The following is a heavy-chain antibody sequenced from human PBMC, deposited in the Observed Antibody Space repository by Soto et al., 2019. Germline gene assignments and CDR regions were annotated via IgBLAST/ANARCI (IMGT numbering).Heavy chain of an antibody. D-gene: IGHD5-18*01. CDR1: GFTVSSYS. V-gene: IGHV3-48*02. Sequence: GGSLRLSCAASGFTVSSYSMNWVRQAPGKGLEWVSYISSSSSSIYYADSVKGRFTISRDNAKNSLYLQMNSLRDEYTAVYYCARERGYSYGYSDYWGQGTLVTVSS. CDR2: ISSSSSSI. CDR3: ARERGYSYGYSDY. J-gene: IGHJ4*02.